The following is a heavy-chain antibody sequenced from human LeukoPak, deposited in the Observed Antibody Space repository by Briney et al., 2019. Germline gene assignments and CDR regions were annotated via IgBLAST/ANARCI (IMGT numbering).Heavy chain of an antibody. J-gene: IGHJ5*02. CDR3: ARDVYRWFDP. Sequence: SETLSLTCTVSGGSISSYYWSWIRQPPGKGLEWIGYIYYSGSTNYNPSLKSRVTISVDTSRNQFSLKLSSVTAADTAVYYRARDVYRWFDPWGQGTLVTVSS. D-gene: IGHD5/OR15-5a*01. CDR1: GGSISSYY. V-gene: IGHV4-59*01. CDR2: IYYSGST.